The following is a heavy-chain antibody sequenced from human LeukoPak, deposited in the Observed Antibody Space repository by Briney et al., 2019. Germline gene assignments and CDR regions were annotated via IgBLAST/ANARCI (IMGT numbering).Heavy chain of an antibody. D-gene: IGHD6-19*01. CDR2: INHSGST. V-gene: IGHV4-34*01. CDR3: ATTLITVAGLSFDY. CDR1: GESLSGYY. Sequence: KPSETLSLTCAVYGESLSGYYWSWIRQPPGKGLEWIGEINHSGSTNYNPSLKSRDTISVDTSKNQFSLKLSSVTAADTAVYYCATTLITVAGLSFDYWGQGTLVTVSS. J-gene: IGHJ4*02.